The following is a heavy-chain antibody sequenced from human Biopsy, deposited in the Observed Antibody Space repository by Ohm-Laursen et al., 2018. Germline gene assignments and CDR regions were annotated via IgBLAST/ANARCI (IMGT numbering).Heavy chain of an antibody. J-gene: IGHJ5*02. D-gene: IGHD2-2*01. CDR2: VHHDGRA. CDR3: ARFIVPSLHCSNGVCPIRWFDP. V-gene: IGHV4-34*01. Sequence: SDTLSLTCAVYGGTYSSYYWSWIRQPPGKGLEWIGEVHHDGRANYNPSLKSRVTISGDMSKKQFSLKLSGVTAADTAVYYCARFIVPSLHCSNGVCPIRWFDPWGQGTLVTVFS. CDR1: GGTYSSYY.